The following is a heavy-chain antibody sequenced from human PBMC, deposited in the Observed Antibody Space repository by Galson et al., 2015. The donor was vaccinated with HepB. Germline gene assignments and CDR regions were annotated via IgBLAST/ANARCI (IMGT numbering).Heavy chain of an antibody. Sequence: CAISGDSVSSNSAAWNWIRQSPSRGLEWLGRTYYRSKWYNDYAVSVKSRITINPDTSKNQFSLQLNSVTPEDTAVYYCARVLIGRSSSWYYFDYWGQGTLVTVSS. CDR2: TYYRSKWYN. V-gene: IGHV6-1*01. J-gene: IGHJ4*02. CDR3: ARVLIGRSSSWYYFDY. CDR1: GDSVSSNSAA. D-gene: IGHD6-13*01.